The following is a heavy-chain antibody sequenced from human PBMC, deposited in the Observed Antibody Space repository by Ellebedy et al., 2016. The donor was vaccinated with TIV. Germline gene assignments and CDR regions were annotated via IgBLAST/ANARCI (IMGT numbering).Heavy chain of an antibody. CDR2: ISSSSSTI. V-gene: IGHV3-48*02. D-gene: IGHD2-15*01. Sequence: PGGSLRLSCAASGFTFSSYSINRVRQAPGKGLEWVSYISSSSSTIYYADSVKGRFTISRDNAKNSLYLQMNSLRDEDTAVYYCARCCSSGSCYYYYGMDVWGQGTTVTVSS. CDR1: GFTFSSYS. CDR3: ARCCSSGSCYYYYGMDV. J-gene: IGHJ6*02.